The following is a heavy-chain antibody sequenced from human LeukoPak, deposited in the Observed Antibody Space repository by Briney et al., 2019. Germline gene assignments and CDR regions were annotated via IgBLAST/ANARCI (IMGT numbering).Heavy chain of an antibody. CDR2: ISYDGSNK. V-gene: IGHV3-30*04. J-gene: IGHJ4*02. Sequence: GGSLRLSCAASGFTFSSYAMHWVRQAPGKGLEWVAVISYDGSNKYYADSVKGRFTISRDNAKNSLYLQMNSLRAEDTAVYYCARGHWFLEYWGQGTLVTVSS. CDR1: GFTFSSYA. D-gene: IGHD3-9*01. CDR3: ARGHWFLEY.